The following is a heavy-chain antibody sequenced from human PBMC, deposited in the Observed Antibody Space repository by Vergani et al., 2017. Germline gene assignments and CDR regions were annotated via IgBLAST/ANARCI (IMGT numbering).Heavy chain of an antibody. Sequence: QVQLVQSGAEVKKPGSSVKVSCKASGGTFSSYAISWVRQAPGQGLEWMGGIIPIFGTANYAQKFQGRVTITADESTSTAYMELSSLRSEDTAVYYCASRGITIFGVVIITRYSYYGMAVCGQGTTLTVSS. V-gene: IGHV1-69*01. CDR2: IIPIFGTA. CDR3: ASRGITIFGVVIITRYSYYGMAV. CDR1: GGTFSSYA. J-gene: IGHJ6*01. D-gene: IGHD3-3*01.